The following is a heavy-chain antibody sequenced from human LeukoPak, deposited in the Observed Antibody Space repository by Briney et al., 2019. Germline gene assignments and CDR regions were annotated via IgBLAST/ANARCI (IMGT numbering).Heavy chain of an antibody. CDR1: GFTFTSSA. J-gene: IGHJ4*02. CDR2: IVVGSGNT. CDR3: AASGPYDYVWGSYRKGYFDY. V-gene: IGHV1-58*02. D-gene: IGHD3-16*02. Sequence: SVKVSCKASGFTFTSSAMQWVRQARGQRLEWIGWIVVGSGNTNYAQKFQERVTITRDMSTSTAYMELSSLRSEDTAVYYCAASGPYDYVWGSYRKGYFDYWGQGTLVTVSS.